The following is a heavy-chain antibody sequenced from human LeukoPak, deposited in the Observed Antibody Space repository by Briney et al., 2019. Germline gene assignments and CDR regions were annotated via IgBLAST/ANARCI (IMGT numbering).Heavy chain of an antibody. CDR1: GYTFTSYW. D-gene: IGHD3-10*01. CDR2: IDPRDSFT. Sequence: GESLRISCKASGYTFTSYWISWVRHTPGKGLEWMARIDPRDSFTRYGPSFQGHVTISSDKSINTAYLHWSSLKAPGTATYYCVRHYASGQDYWGQGTLVTVSS. V-gene: IGHV5-10-1*01. J-gene: IGHJ4*02. CDR3: VRHYASGQDY.